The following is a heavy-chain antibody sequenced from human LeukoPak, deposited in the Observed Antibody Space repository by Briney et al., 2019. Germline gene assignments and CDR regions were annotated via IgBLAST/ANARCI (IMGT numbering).Heavy chain of an antibody. J-gene: IGHJ3*02. CDR3: ARQKGWFKDWSLTRAFDI. V-gene: IGHV4-34*01. CDR2: INHSGST. Sequence: PSETLSLTCAVYGGSFSGYYWSWIRQPPGKGLEWIGEINHSGSTNYNPSLKSRVTIPVDTSKNQFSLKLSSVTAADTAVYYCARQKGWFKDWSLTRAFDIWGQGTMVTVSS. D-gene: IGHD3/OR15-3a*01. CDR1: GGSFSGYY.